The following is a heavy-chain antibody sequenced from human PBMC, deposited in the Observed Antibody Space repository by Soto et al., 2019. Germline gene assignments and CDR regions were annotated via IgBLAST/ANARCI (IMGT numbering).Heavy chain of an antibody. CDR1: GYTFSNYG. D-gene: IGHD2-2*01. CDR2: ISLYSDGT. Sequence: SVKVPCKTSGYTFSNYGINWVRQAPGQPLEWLGWISLYSDGTNYAQKFQGRVSMTTETSTTTACMELMSLRSDDTAVYYCARVVPGSEAWFGPWGQGTLVTVSS. CDR3: ARVVPGSEAWFGP. V-gene: IGHV1-18*01. J-gene: IGHJ5*02.